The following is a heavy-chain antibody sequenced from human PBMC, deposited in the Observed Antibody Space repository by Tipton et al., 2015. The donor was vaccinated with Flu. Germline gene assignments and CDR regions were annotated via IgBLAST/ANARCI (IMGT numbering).Heavy chain of an antibody. CDR3: ARSGSYHHYYFDL. Sequence: LRLSCVVYGGSFSGDYCSWIRQPPGKGLEWIGEVNHSGSTNYNPSLKSRVTISVDTSKNQFSLSLTSVTAADAAIYYCARSGSYHHYYFDLWGRGTLVSVSS. CDR1: GGSFSGDY. D-gene: IGHD1-26*01. V-gene: IGHV4-34*01. J-gene: IGHJ2*01. CDR2: VNHSGST.